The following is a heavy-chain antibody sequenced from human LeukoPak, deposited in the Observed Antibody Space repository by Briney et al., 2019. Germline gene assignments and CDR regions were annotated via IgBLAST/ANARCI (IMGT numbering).Heavy chain of an antibody. J-gene: IGHJ4*02. D-gene: IGHD2-2*01. V-gene: IGHV1-69*05. Sequence: SVKVSCKASGGTFSSYAIGWVRQAPGQGLEWMGGIIPIFGTANYAQKFQGRVTITTDESTSTSYMELSSLRSEETAVYYCARGGEEEYQLLPFDYWGQGTLVTVSS. CDR3: ARGGEEEYQLLPFDY. CDR2: IIPIFGTA. CDR1: GGTFSSYA.